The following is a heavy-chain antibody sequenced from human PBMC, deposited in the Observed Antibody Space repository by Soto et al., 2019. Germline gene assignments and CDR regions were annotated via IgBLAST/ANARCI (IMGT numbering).Heavy chain of an antibody. CDR1: GFTFSSYA. CDR2: ISYDGSNK. V-gene: IGHV3-30-3*01. J-gene: IGHJ6*02. Sequence: PGGSLRLSCAASGFTFSSYAMHWVRQAPGKGLEWVAVISYDGSNKYYADSVKGRFTISRDNSKNTLYLQMNSLRAEDTGVYYCARVLPAAMYYYYGMDVWGQGTTVTVSS. D-gene: IGHD2-2*01. CDR3: ARVLPAAMYYYYGMDV.